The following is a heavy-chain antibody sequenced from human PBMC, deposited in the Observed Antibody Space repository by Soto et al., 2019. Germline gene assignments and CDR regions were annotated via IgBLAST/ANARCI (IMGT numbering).Heavy chain of an antibody. CDR2: INHSGST. V-gene: IGHV4-34*01. CDR1: GGSFSGYY. Sequence: SETLSLTCAVYGGSFSGYYWSWIRQPPGKGLEWIGEINHSGSTNYNPSLKSRVTISVDTSKNQFSLKLSSVTAADTAVYYCARENGDGYNLTSAYWGQGTLVTVSS. CDR3: ARENGDGYNLTSAY. J-gene: IGHJ4*02. D-gene: IGHD5-12*01.